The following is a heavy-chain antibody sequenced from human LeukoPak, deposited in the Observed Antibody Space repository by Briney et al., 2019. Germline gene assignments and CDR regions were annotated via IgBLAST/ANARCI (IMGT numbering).Heavy chain of an antibody. CDR2: IYYSGST. CDR1: GGSISNYY. D-gene: IGHD3-10*01. J-gene: IGHJ4*02. Sequence: SETLSLTCTVSGGSISNYYWSWLRQPPGKGLEWIGYIYYSGSTNYNPSLKSRVTISVDTSKNQFSLKLSSLTAADTAVYYCARVGYYASGNYYNDRGAFDYWGQGTLVSVSS. CDR3: ARVGYYASGNYYNDRGAFDY. V-gene: IGHV4-59*01.